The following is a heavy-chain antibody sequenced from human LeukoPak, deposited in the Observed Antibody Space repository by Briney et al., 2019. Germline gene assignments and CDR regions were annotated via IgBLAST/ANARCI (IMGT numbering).Heavy chain of an antibody. Sequence: LGTLSLTCSVSGDSITSPISSHYWSWIRQPPGKGLEWIAYIYYTGGTNYNPSPKSRLTISRDTTRNQFFLKVNSVSAADTAVYYCARGLPMDVWGKGTSVTVSS. J-gene: IGHJ6*03. CDR3: ARGLPMDV. CDR1: GDSITSPISSHY. CDR2: IYYTGGT. V-gene: IGHV4-59*11.